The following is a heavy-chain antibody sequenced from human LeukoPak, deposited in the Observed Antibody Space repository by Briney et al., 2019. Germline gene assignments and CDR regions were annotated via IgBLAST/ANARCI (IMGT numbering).Heavy chain of an antibody. D-gene: IGHD3-10*01. CDR2: IIPILGIA. V-gene: IGHV1-69*04. J-gene: IGHJ4*02. CDR3: ARDPHITMVRGVTPDY. Sequence: SVKVSCKASGGTFSSYAISWVRQAPGQGLEWMGRIIPILGIANYAQKFQGRVTITADKSTSTAYMELSSLRSEDTAVYYCARDPHITMVRGVTPDYWGQGTLVTVSS. CDR1: GGTFSSYA.